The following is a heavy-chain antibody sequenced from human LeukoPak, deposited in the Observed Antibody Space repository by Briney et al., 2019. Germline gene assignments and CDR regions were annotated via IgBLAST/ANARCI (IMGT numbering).Heavy chain of an antibody. CDR1: GGSISSGGYY. V-gene: IGHV4-39*01. Sequence: SETLSLTCTVSGGSISSGGYYWGWIRQPPGKGLEWIGSIYYSGSTYYNPSLRSRVTISVDTSKNQFSLKLSSVTAADTAVYCCARSYSSGSYYFDYWGQGTLVTVSS. J-gene: IGHJ4*02. CDR2: IYYSGST. CDR3: ARSYSSGSYYFDY. D-gene: IGHD6-19*01.